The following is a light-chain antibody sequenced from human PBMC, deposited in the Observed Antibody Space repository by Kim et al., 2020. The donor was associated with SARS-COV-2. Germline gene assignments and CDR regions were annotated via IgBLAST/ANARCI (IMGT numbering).Light chain of an antibody. Sequence: QSALTQPPSASGSPGQSVTISCTGTSSDVGGYDYVSWYQQHPGKAPKVMIYDVSERPSGVPDRFSGSKSGNTASLTVSGLQTEDEADYYCASYAGSNTYVFGGGTQLTVL. CDR3: ASYAGSNTYV. J-gene: IGLJ2*01. V-gene: IGLV2-8*01. CDR1: SSDVGGYDY. CDR2: DVS.